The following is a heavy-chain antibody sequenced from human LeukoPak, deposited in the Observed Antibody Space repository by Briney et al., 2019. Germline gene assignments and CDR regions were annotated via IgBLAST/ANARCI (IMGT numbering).Heavy chain of an antibody. CDR3: ARALGWFDP. CDR2: INHSGST. V-gene: IGHV4-34*01. Sequence: PSETLSLTCAVYGGSFSGYYWSWIRQPPGKGLEWIGEINHSGSTNYNPSLKRRVTISVDTSKNQFSLKLGSVTAADTAVYYCARALGWFDPWGQGTLVTVSS. J-gene: IGHJ5*02. CDR1: GGSFSGYY.